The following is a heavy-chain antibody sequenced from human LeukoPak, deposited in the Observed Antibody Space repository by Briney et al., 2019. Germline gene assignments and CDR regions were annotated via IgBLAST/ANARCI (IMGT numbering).Heavy chain of an antibody. CDR2: IVVGSGNT. CDR1: GYTFTSYA. Sequence: ASVKVSCKASGYTFTSYAVQWVRQARGQRLEWIGWIVVGSGNTNYAQKFQERVTITRDMSTSTAYTELSSLRSEDTAVYYCAAGYCSGGSCYRDFDYWGQGTLVTVSS. J-gene: IGHJ4*02. V-gene: IGHV1-58*01. CDR3: AAGYCSGGSCYRDFDY. D-gene: IGHD2-15*01.